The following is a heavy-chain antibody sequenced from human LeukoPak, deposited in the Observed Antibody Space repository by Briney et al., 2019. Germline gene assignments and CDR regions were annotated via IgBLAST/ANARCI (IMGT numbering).Heavy chain of an antibody. CDR2: IYHSGST. D-gene: IGHD6-13*01. V-gene: IGHV4-38-2*01. J-gene: IGHJ4*02. Sequence: SETLSLTCAVSGYSISSAYSWGWIRPPPGKGLEWIATIYHSGSTYYNPSLQSRVTISVDTYANQFSLNLNSVPAADTAVYYCARGRGGPLAAAGTEVRYYFDSWGQGTLVTVSS. CDR3: ARGRGGPLAAAGTEVRYYFDS. CDR1: GYSISSAYS.